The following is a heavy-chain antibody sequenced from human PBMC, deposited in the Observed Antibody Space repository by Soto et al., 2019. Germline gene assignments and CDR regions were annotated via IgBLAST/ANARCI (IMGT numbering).Heavy chain of an antibody. D-gene: IGHD3-16*01. Sequence: PSETLSLTCTVSGASISSYYWSWIRQHPGKGLEWIGYIYYSGSTYYNPSLKSRVTISVDTSKNQFSLKLSSVTAADTAVYYCARDRWMVEDGWGELPSYYGMDVWGKGPTVTVSS. J-gene: IGHJ6*04. V-gene: IGHV4-30-4*08. CDR1: GASISSYY. CDR2: IYYSGST. CDR3: ARDRWMVEDGWGELPSYYGMDV.